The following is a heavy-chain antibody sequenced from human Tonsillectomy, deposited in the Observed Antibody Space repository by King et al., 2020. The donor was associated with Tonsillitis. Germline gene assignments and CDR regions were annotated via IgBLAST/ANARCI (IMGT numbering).Heavy chain of an antibody. CDR1: GFTFSSYG. J-gene: IGHJ6*02. CDR2: IRYDGSNK. V-gene: IGHV3-30*02. CDR3: AKRPSYVLRLLEYSYYYGMDV. Sequence: VQLVESGGGVVQPGGSLRLSCAASGFTFSSYGMHWVRQAPGKGLEWVAFIRYDGSNKYYADSVKGRFTISRDNSKNTLYLQMNSLRAEDTAVYYCAKRPSYVLRLLEYSYYYGMDVWGHRATVTVSS. D-gene: IGHD3-3*01.